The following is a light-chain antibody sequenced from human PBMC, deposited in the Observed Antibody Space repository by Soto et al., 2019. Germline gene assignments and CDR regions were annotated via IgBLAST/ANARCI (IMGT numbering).Light chain of an antibody. Sequence: QSALTQPASVSGSPGQSITISCSGTSSDVGGYNYVSWYQQHPGKAPKLMMYEVSNRPSGVSNRFSGSKSDNTASLTISGLQAEDEADYYCSSYTSSSTLTFGGGTKLTVL. V-gene: IGLV2-14*01. CDR3: SSYTSSSTLT. CDR2: EVS. CDR1: SSDVGGYNY. J-gene: IGLJ2*01.